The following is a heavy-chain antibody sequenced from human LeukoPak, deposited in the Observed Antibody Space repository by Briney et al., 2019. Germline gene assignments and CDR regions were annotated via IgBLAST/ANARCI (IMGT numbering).Heavy chain of an antibody. Sequence: SETLSLTCTVSGGSISSGSYYWSWIRQPAGKGLEWIGLIYTSGSTNYNPSLKSRVTISVDTSKNQFSLKLSSVTAADTAVYYCARSPLIPAAGWFDPWGQGTLVTVSS. V-gene: IGHV4-61*02. J-gene: IGHJ5*02. D-gene: IGHD2-2*01. CDR3: ARSPLIPAAGWFDP. CDR1: GGSISSGSYY. CDR2: IYTSGST.